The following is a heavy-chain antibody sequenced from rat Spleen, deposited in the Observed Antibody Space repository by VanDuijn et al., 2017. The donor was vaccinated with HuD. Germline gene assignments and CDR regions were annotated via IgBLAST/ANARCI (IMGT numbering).Heavy chain of an antibody. Sequence: EVQLVESGGGLVQPGRSLKLSCAASGFTFSNYGMAWVRQAPTKGLEWVASINYDGSNTYYRDSVKGRFTISRDNAKSTLYLQMDSLRSEDTATYYCTRDDYRSYVMDAWGQGTSVTVSS. V-gene: IGHV5-29*01. CDR1: GFTFSNYG. D-gene: IGHD1-2*01. CDR3: TRDDYRSYVMDA. CDR2: INYDGSNT. J-gene: IGHJ4*01.